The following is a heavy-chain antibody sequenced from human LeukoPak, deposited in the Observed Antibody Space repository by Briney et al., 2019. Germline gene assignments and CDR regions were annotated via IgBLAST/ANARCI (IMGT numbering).Heavy chain of an antibody. D-gene: IGHD5-24*01. V-gene: IGHV3-7*04. CDR2: IKQDGSKK. Sequence: GGSLRLSCVVSGFTFNNHAMSWVRQAPGKGLEWVANIKQDGSKKSYVDSVKGRFTISRDNAKNSLYLQMNSLRAEDTAIYYCTRVGYIDEGIDYWGQGTLVTVSS. CDR3: TRVGYIDEGIDY. CDR1: GFTFNNHA. J-gene: IGHJ4*02.